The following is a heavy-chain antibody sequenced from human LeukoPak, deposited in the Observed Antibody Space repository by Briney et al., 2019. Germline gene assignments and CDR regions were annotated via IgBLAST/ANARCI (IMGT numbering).Heavy chain of an antibody. CDR1: GFTFSDYY. CDR3: ARSITGTLYYFDY. CDR2: ISSSGSTI. J-gene: IGHJ4*02. D-gene: IGHD1-7*01. Sequence: GGSLRLSCAASGFTFSDYYMSWIRQAPGKGQEWVSYISSSGSTIYYADSVKGRFTISRDNAKNSLYLQMNSLRAEDTAVYYCARSITGTLYYFDYWGQGTLVTVPS. V-gene: IGHV3-11*04.